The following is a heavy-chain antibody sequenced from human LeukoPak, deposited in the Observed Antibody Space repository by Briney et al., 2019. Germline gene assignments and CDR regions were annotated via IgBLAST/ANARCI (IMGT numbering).Heavy chain of an antibody. Sequence: GASVKVSCKVSGYTLTELSMHWVRQAPGKGLEWMGGFDPEDGETIYAQKFQGRVTMTEDTSTDTAYMELSSLRSEDTAVYYCATALKVVNWGLRYPGAFDIWGQGTMVTVSS. CDR3: ATALKVVNWGLRYPGAFDI. D-gene: IGHD3-22*01. CDR2: FDPEDGET. V-gene: IGHV1-24*01. J-gene: IGHJ3*02. CDR1: GYTLTELS.